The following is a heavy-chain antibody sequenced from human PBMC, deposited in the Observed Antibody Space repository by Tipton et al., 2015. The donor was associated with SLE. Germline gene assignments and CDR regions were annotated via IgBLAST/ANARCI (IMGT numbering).Heavy chain of an antibody. Sequence: TLSLTCVVFDDSFSDYWWPWIRPSPGKGLEWSGGIDHTGNNNYTPSLKHRVTISVDTSKNQFSLNLTSVTAADTAVYYCVRGVRIQGALDIWGQGTMVTVSS. V-gene: IGHV4-34*01. CDR1: DDSFSDYW. D-gene: IGHD5-18*01. CDR3: VRGVRIQGALDI. CDR2: IDHTGNN. J-gene: IGHJ3*02.